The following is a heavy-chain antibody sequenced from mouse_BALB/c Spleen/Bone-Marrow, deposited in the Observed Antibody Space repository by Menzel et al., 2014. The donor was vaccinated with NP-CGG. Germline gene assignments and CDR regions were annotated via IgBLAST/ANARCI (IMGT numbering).Heavy chain of an antibody. CDR3: ARRYDYGYGPFAY. Sequence: EVNLVESGGGLVQPGGSLKLSCAASGFTFSNYTMSWIRQTPEKRLEWVAYISNGGGTTYYPDTVKGRFTISRDNAKNTLYLQMSSLKPEDTAMYYCARRYDYGYGPFAYWGQGTLVTVSA. D-gene: IGHD1-2*01. CDR1: GFTFSNYT. CDR2: ISNGGGTT. J-gene: IGHJ3*01. V-gene: IGHV5-12-2*01.